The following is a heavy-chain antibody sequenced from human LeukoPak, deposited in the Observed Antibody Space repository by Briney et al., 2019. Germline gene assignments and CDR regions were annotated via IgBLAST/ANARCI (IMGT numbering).Heavy chain of an antibody. D-gene: IGHD2-2*01. CDR1: GFTFSNYG. J-gene: IGHJ6*03. CDR3: AKEDVVVPAAPSSPAYYYYMDV. CDR2: MQYDGSDK. V-gene: IGHV3-30*02. Sequence: GGSLRLSCAASGFTFSNYGTHWVRQAPGKGLEWVTFMQYDGSDKFYADSVKGRFTISRDNSKNTLYLQMNSLRAEDTAVYYCAKEDVVVPAAPSSPAYYYYMDVWGKGTTVTVSS.